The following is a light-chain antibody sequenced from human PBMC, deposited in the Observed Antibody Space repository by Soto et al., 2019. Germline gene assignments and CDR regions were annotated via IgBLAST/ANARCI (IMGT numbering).Light chain of an antibody. V-gene: IGLV2-14*01. J-gene: IGLJ1*01. CDR2: EVT. Sequence: QSALTQPASVSGSPGQSITISCTGSSSDVGAYHFVSWYQHHPGKAPKLILYEVTARPSGVSSRFSGSKSGNAASLTISGLQAEDEADYYCNSYTTSGTLYVFGTGTKVTVL. CDR3: NSYTTSGTLYV. CDR1: SSDVGAYHF.